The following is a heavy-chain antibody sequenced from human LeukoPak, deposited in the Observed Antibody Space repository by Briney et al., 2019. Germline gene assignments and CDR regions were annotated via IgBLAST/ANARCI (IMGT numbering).Heavy chain of an antibody. CDR2: IIPIFGTA. D-gene: IGHD6-13*01. J-gene: IGHJ4*02. V-gene: IGHV1-69*05. CDR3: ARDRGIAAAVDLFDY. Sequence: APVKVSCKASGGTFSSYAISWVRQAPGQGLEWMGGIIPIFGTANYAQKFQGRVTITTDESTSTAYMELSSLRSEDTAVYYCARDRGIAAAVDLFDYWGQGTLVTVSS. CDR1: GGTFSSYA.